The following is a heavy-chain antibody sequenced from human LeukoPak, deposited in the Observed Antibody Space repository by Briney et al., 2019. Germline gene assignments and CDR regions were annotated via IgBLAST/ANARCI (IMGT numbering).Heavy chain of an antibody. Sequence: PSETLSLTCSGSGGTSSGYYWSRLRQPPGKELEWIGYIYYSGSTNYNPSLKSRVTISVDTSKNQFSLKLSSVTAADTAVYYCARMVRGWSDYWGQGTLVTVSS. V-gene: IGHV4-59*01. CDR3: ARMVRGWSDY. CDR2: IYYSGST. D-gene: IGHD3-10*01. CDR1: GGTSSGYY. J-gene: IGHJ4*02.